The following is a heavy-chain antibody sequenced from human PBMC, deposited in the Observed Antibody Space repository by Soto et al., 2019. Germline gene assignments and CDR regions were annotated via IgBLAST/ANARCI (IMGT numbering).Heavy chain of an antibody. CDR1: GGSISSGGYS. CDR3: ARLLWFGELSTSEYNWFDP. V-gene: IGHV4-30-2*01. J-gene: IGHJ5*02. Sequence: PSETLSLTCAVSGGSISSGGYSWSWIRQPPGKGLEWIGYIYHSGSTYYNPSLKSRVTISVDRSKNQFSLKLSSVTAADTAAYYCARLLWFGELSTSEYNWFDPWGQGTLVTVSS. D-gene: IGHD3-10*01. CDR2: IYHSGST.